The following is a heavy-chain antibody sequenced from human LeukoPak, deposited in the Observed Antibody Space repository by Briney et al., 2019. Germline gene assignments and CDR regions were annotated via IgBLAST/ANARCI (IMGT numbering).Heavy chain of an antibody. CDR3: AKASGRYCSSTRCQAPLDY. D-gene: IGHD2-2*01. J-gene: IGHJ4*02. V-gene: IGHV3-33*06. Sequence: GGSLRLSCAASGFTFSTYGMHWVRQAPGRGLEWVAVIWFDGSNKYNADSVRGRFTISRDNSKNTLYLEMNSLRDEDTAVYYCAKASGRYCSSTRCQAPLDYCGQETLVTVSS. CDR1: GFTFSTYG. CDR2: IWFDGSNK.